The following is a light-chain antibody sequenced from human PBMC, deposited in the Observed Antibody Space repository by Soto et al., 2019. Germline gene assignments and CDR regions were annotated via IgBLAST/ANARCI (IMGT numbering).Light chain of an antibody. CDR1: QSISIK. CDR3: QLYNVWLRT. Sequence: EILFTQSPRTLSLSPGGRATLSCRASQSISIKLVCYQQKPGQSPRLLIYDASTRANGVPARFIGSGSGTDFTLTLSSLQSEDFGVYYCQLYNVWLRTFGQGRRLEF. V-gene: IGKV3-15*01. J-gene: IGKJ5*01. CDR2: DAS.